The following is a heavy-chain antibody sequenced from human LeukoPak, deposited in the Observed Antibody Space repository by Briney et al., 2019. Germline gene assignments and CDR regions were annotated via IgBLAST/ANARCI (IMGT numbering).Heavy chain of an antibody. Sequence: GGSLRLSCSASGFVFSIYTMYWVRRTPGKGPEYVSTISGSGNGFSIYYADSVKGRFTISRDDSKSFLYLQMNGLRSEDTAVYYCVKDFGRVRGTPDSWGQGTLVTVSS. CDR1: GFVFSIYT. D-gene: IGHD3-16*01. CDR3: VKDFGRVRGTPDS. V-gene: IGHV3-64D*06. CDR2: ISGSGNGFSI. J-gene: IGHJ4*02.